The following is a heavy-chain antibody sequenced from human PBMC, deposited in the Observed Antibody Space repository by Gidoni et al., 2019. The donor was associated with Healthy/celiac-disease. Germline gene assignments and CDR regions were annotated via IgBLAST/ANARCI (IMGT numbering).Heavy chain of an antibody. Sequence: QVQLVESGGGLVKPGGSLRLPCAAPGFPLRDYYMSWIRQAPGKGLEWVSYISSSSSYTNYADSVKGRFTISRDNAKNSLYLQMNSLRAEDTAVYYCARVSYYYDSSGYYPDYWGQGTLVTVSS. D-gene: IGHD3-22*01. V-gene: IGHV3-11*06. J-gene: IGHJ4*02. CDR1: GFPLRDYY. CDR3: ARVSYYYDSSGYYPDY. CDR2: ISSSSSYT.